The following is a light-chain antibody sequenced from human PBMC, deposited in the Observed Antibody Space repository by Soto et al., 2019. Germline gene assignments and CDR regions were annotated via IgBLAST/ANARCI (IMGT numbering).Light chain of an antibody. CDR2: WAS. Sequence: DTVMTQSPDSLAVSLGERATINCKSSQNVFSNSNNKNYLAWFQQKPGQPPKLLIYWASTRESGVPDRFSGSGSGTEFTLTISSLQAEDVAVYYCQQYYRSPLTFGGGTKVDIK. CDR1: QNVFSNSNNKNY. CDR3: QQYYRSPLT. V-gene: IGKV4-1*01. J-gene: IGKJ4*01.